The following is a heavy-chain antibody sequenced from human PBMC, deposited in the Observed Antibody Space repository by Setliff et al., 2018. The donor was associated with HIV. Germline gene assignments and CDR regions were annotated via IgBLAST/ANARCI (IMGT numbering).Heavy chain of an antibody. CDR1: GATFSNSA. CDR2: SIPLFKTV. Sequence: SVKVSCKASGATFSNSALTWVRRAPGQGLEWMGGSIPLFKTVNYAQKFHGRLTISTDELMTTAYMELSSLKSEDTAVYYCASGSGYCRNGDCYIGVHKNPDKYFYDYWGQGTLVTVLL. J-gene: IGHJ4*02. V-gene: IGHV1-69*05. D-gene: IGHD2-8*01. CDR3: ASGSGYCRNGDCYIGVHKNPDKYFYDY.